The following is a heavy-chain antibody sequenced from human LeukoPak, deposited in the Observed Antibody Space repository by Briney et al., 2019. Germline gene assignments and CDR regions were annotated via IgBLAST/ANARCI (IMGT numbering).Heavy chain of an antibody. J-gene: IGHJ4*02. D-gene: IGHD1-26*01. CDR2: TYYRSRWYY. CDR3: ARGMEQFIS. Sequence: SQTLSLTCAISGDSVSSNSATWNWIRQSPSRGLEWLGRTYYRSRWYYEYALSVKSRITINPDTSKNRFSLQLNSVTPDDTATYFCARGMEQFISWGQGTLVTVSS. CDR1: GDSVSSNSAT. V-gene: IGHV6-1*01.